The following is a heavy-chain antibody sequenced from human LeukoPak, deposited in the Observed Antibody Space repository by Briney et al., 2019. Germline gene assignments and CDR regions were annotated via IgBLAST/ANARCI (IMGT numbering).Heavy chain of an antibody. CDR3: AKEVWPGNTGWHLFDY. D-gene: IGHD6-19*01. V-gene: IGHV3-23*01. J-gene: IGHJ4*02. CDR2: ISASGSRT. CDR1: GLTFSTYA. Sequence: GGSLRLSCADSGLTFSTYAMSWVRQAPGKGLEWVSAISASGSRTYYADSVKGRFTISRDSSKNTLYLQMKSLRADDTAVYYCAKEVWPGNTGWHLFDYWGQGTLVTVSS.